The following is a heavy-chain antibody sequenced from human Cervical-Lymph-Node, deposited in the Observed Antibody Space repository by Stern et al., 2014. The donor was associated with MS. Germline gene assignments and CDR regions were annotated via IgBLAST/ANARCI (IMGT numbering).Heavy chain of an antibody. Sequence: EVQLVQSGAEVKKPGESLKISCKGSGYSFTSYWIGWVRQMPGKGLEWMGVLYPGDSDTRYSPAFQGQGTISADKSISTAYLQWSSLKASDTAMYYCARQVGATSSGYYYGMDVWGQGTTVTVSS. V-gene: IGHV5-51*01. D-gene: IGHD1-26*01. J-gene: IGHJ6*02. CDR1: GYSFTSYW. CDR3: ARQVGATSSGYYYGMDV. CDR2: LYPGDSDT.